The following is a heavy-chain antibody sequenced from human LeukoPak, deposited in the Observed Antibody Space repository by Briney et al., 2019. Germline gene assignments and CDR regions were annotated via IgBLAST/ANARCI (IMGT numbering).Heavy chain of an antibody. V-gene: IGHV3-21*01. CDR1: GFTFSSYR. Sequence: GGSLRLSCAASGFTFSSYRMNWVRQAPGKGLEWVSSISSSNIYIYYADSVKGRFTISRDNAKNSLYLQMNRLRAEDTGVYYCAREGGVDCSGGSCYFDSWGQGTLVTDYS. J-gene: IGHJ4*02. CDR3: AREGGVDCSGGSCYFDS. CDR2: ISSSNIYI. D-gene: IGHD2-15*01.